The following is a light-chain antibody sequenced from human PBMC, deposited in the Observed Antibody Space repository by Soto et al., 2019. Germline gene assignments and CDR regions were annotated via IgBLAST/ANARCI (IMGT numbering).Light chain of an antibody. CDR1: QSVSASQ. CDR3: QQYGSSPT. J-gene: IGKJ1*01. V-gene: IGKV3-20*01. Sequence: EVVLTQSPGTLSLSPGERATLSCRTSQSVSASQLAWYQQKPGQAPRLLIYGVSNRATSIPDRFSGSGSGTHFTLTISRLEPEDFAVYYCQQYGSSPTFGQGTKVDIK. CDR2: GVS.